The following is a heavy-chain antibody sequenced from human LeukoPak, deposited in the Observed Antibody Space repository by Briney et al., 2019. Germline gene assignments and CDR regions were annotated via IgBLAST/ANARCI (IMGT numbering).Heavy chain of an antibody. Sequence: GGSLRLSCVTSGFTFRSSAMRWVRQAPGRGLEWIAFISWDGAVIYYADSVKGRFTISRDTSKRTVSLQVDSLRAEDTAVYYCAKDLGTKYCIDYWGQGALVTVSS. J-gene: IGHJ4*02. CDR3: AKDLGTKYCIDY. CDR2: ISWDGAVI. D-gene: IGHD2-8*02. CDR1: GFTFRSSA. V-gene: IGHV3-30*18.